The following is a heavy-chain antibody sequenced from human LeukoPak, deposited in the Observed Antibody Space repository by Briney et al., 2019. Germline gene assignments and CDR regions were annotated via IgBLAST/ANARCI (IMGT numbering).Heavy chain of an antibody. D-gene: IGHD3-9*01. CDR2: IYRDGSS. J-gene: IGHJ4*02. CDR3: ARSFYDILIGYYQYFDY. CDR1: GLSVSSNY. Sequence: QLGGSLRLSCVASGLSVSSNYMSWVRQAPGKGLEWVSVIYRDGSSYYAESVKGRFTISRDNSKNTLYIQMNSLKAEDTAVYYCARSFYDILIGYYQYFDYWGQGTLVTVSS. V-gene: IGHV3-66*01.